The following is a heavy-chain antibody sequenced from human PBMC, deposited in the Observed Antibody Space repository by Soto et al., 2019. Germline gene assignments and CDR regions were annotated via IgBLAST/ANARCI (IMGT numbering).Heavy chain of an antibody. J-gene: IGHJ5*02. V-gene: IGHV4-39*01. CDR2: IYFTGNT. CDR3: AGQTFTIAAASYGRSNWFDP. CDR1: GGSITSNSHF. D-gene: IGHD6-25*01. Sequence: SETLSLTCSASGGSITSNSHFWGWVRQPPGKGLEWIGTIYFTGNTYYTPSLKSRLTMSIDTSKNEFSLRLNSVTAADTAVYYCAGQTFTIAAASYGRSNWFDPWGPGTLVTVSS.